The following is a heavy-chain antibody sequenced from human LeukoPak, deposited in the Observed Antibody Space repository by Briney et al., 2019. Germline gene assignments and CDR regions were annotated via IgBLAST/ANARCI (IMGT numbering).Heavy chain of an antibody. J-gene: IGHJ4*02. CDR3: ARAGAVTGIAVAGGDY. Sequence: PGGSLRLSCAASGFTFSSYWMHWVRQAPGKGLVWVSRINSDGSSTSYADSVKGRFTISRDNAKNTLYLQMNSLRAEDTAVYYCARAGAVTGIAVAGGDYWGQGTLVTVSS. V-gene: IGHV3-74*01. CDR1: GFTFSSYW. CDR2: INSDGSST. D-gene: IGHD6-19*01.